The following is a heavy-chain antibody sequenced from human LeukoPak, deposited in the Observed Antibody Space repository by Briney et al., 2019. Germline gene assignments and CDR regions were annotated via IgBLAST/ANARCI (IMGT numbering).Heavy chain of an antibody. J-gene: IGHJ4*02. D-gene: IGHD6-13*01. CDR3: AKDLRSRIAAAGAPDY. Sequence: GGSLRLSCAASGFTFSSYGMHWVRQAPGKGLECVAFIRYDGGNQYYTDSVKGRFTISRDNSKNTIYLQMNSLRAEDTAVYYCAKDLRSRIAAAGAPDYWGQGTLVTVSS. CDR2: IRYDGGNQ. V-gene: IGHV3-30*02. CDR1: GFTFSSYG.